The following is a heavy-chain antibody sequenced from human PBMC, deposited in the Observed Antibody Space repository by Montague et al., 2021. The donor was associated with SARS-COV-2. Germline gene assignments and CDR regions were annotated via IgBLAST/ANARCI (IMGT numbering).Heavy chain of an antibody. CDR2: ISYDGSNK. V-gene: IGHV3-30*18. CDR3: AKDQGDCSSSRCFRGWTYYYYGMDV. D-gene: IGHD2-2*01. Sequence: SLRLSCAASGFTFSSYGIRWVRQAPGKGLEWVAVISYDGSNKHYADSVKGRSTISRDNSKNTLYLQMNSLRAEDTAVYYCAKDQGDCSSSRCFRGWTYYYYGMDVWGQGTTVTVSS. J-gene: IGHJ6*02. CDR1: GFTFSSYG.